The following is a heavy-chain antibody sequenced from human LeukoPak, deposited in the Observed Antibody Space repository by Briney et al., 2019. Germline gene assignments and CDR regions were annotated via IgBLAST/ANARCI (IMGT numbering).Heavy chain of an antibody. CDR1: GFTFSSYA. Sequence: GGSLRLSCAASGFTFSSYAMSWVRQAPGKGLEWVSAISGSGGSTYYADSVKGRFTISRDNSKNTLYLQMNSLRAEDTAVYYCAKWDYVWGSYRSYFDYWGQGTLVTVSS. J-gene: IGHJ4*02. V-gene: IGHV3-23*01. D-gene: IGHD3-16*02. CDR2: ISGSGGST. CDR3: AKWDYVWGSYRSYFDY.